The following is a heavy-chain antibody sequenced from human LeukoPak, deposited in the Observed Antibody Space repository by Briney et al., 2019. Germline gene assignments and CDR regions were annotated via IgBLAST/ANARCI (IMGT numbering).Heavy chain of an antibody. CDR1: GFSFSSYA. D-gene: IGHD2-15*01. Sequence: PGGSLRLSCAASGFSFSSYAMTWVRQAPGKGLEWVSVISGSGINTDYAESVKGRFTISRDNSKNTLYLQMNSLRAEDTAVYYCAKASSPVVAAPYFDYWGQGTLVTVSS. J-gene: IGHJ4*02. CDR3: AKASSPVVAAPYFDY. V-gene: IGHV3-23*01. CDR2: ISGSGINT.